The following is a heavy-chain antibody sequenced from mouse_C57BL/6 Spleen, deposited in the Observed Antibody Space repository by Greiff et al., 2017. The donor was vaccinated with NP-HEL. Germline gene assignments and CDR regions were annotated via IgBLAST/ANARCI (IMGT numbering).Heavy chain of an antibody. V-gene: IGHV1-5*01. CDR1: GYTFTSYW. J-gene: IGHJ3*01. CDR2: IYPGNSDT. D-gene: IGHD1-1*01. Sequence: VQLQQSGTVLARPGASVKMSCKTSGYTFTSYWMHWVKQRPGQGLEWIGAIYPGNSDTSYNQKFKGKAKLTAVTSASTAYMELSSLTNEDSAVYYCTRPHYYGSSPFAYWGQGTLVTVSA. CDR3: TRPHYYGSSPFAY.